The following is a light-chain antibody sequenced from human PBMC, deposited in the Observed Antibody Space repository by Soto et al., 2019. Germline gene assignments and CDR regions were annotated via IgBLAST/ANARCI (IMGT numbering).Light chain of an antibody. CDR3: CSFGGKNIYV. Sequence: QSVLTQPASVSGSPGQSITISCTGTSSDVGTYKLVSWYQHFPGKAPKLIIFEVTKRPSGVSNRSSGYKSGNTASLTISGLQADDEADYYCCSFGGKNIYVFGTGTKLTVL. V-gene: IGLV2-23*02. CDR2: EVT. CDR1: SSDVGTYKL. J-gene: IGLJ1*01.